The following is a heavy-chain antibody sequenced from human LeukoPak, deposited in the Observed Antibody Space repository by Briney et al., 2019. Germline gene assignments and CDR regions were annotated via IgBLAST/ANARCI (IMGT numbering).Heavy chain of an antibody. CDR2: IYSGGST. V-gene: IGHV3-66*01. Sequence: PGGSLRLSCAASGFTVSSNYMSWVRQAPGKGLEWVSVIYSGGSTYYADSVKGRFTISRDNSKNTLYLQMNSLRAEDTAVYYCAKDAIVVVPAATSFDYWGQGTLVTVSS. CDR1: GFTVSSNY. D-gene: IGHD2-2*01. J-gene: IGHJ4*02. CDR3: AKDAIVVVPAATSFDY.